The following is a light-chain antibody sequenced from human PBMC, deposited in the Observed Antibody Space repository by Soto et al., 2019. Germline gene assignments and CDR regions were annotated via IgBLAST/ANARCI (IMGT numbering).Light chain of an antibody. V-gene: IGKV1-16*01. J-gene: IGKJ1*01. CDR3: QHYNGYPWT. Sequence: DIQLVQSPSSLSASVGDRVTITCRASQGVNNYLAWFQQKPGKAPQSLIYAASTLRTGFPSRFSGSGYGTDFILTIDSLHPEDFATYYCQHYNGYPWTFGQGTTVDVK. CDR1: QGVNNY. CDR2: AAS.